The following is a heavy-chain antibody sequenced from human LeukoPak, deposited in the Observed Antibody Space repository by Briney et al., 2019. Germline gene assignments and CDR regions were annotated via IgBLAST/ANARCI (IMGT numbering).Heavy chain of an antibody. V-gene: IGHV4-59*12. CDR1: GASISSYY. D-gene: IGHD3-16*01. J-gene: IGHJ4*02. CDR2: ISYGGGA. Sequence: SETLSLTCTVSGASISSYYWSWIRQPPGEGLEWIGDISYGGGANYNPPLKSRVAMSIDTSKNLLSLKLNSVTAADTAVYYCARDLGHNWGQGTLVTVSS. CDR3: ARDLGHN.